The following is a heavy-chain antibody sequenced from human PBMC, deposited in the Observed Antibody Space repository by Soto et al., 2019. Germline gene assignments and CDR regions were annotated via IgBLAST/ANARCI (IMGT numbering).Heavy chain of an antibody. Sequence: PGGSLRLSCAASGFTFSSYAMSWVRQAPGKGLEWVSAISGSGGSTYYADSVKGRFTISRDNSKNTLYLQMNSLRAEDTAVYYCAKDYYQRGELPPNFGYWGQGTLVTVSS. J-gene: IGHJ4*02. V-gene: IGHV3-23*01. D-gene: IGHD1-26*01. CDR2: ISGSGGST. CDR3: AKDYYQRGELPPNFGY. CDR1: GFTFSSYA.